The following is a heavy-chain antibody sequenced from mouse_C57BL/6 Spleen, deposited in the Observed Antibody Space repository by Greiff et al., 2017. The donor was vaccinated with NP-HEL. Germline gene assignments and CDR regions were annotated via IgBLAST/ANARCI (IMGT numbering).Heavy chain of an antibody. Sequence: DVHLVESGGDLVKPGGSLKLSCAASGFTFSSYGMSWVRQTPDTRLEWVATISSGGSYTYYPDSVQGRFPISRDHAKNTLERQMSSLKSEDTAMYDCARRGFDTTVGAPYWYFDVWGTGTTVTVSS. D-gene: IGHD1-1*01. V-gene: IGHV5-6*02. J-gene: IGHJ1*03. CDR2: ISSGGSYT. CDR3: ARRGFDTTVGAPYWYFDV. CDR1: GFTFSSYG.